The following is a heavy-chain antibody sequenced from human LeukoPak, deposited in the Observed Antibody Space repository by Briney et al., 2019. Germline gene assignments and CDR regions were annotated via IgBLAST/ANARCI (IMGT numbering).Heavy chain of an antibody. V-gene: IGHV4-61*01. J-gene: IGHJ4*02. CDR1: GGSISTTRYY. D-gene: IGHD4-17*01. Sequence: SETLSLTCTVSGGSISTTRYYWSWIRQPPGKGLEWIGYIYYSGSTNYNPSLKSRVTISVKTSKNQFSLKLRSVTAADTAVYYCARVPTVTFFDYWGQGTLVTVSS. CDR3: ARVPTVTFFDY. CDR2: IYYSGST.